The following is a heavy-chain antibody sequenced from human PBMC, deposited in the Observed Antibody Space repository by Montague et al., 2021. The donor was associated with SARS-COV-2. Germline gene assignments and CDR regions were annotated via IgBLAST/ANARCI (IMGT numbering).Heavy chain of an antibody. V-gene: IGHV5-10-1*01. J-gene: IGHJ3*02. CDR2: IDPSDSYT. CDR1: GYSFTNYW. CDR3: ARSTTIPGTFDI. D-gene: IGHD2-21*02. Sequence: QSGAEVKKPGESLRISCKGSGYSFTNYWISWVRQMPGKGLEWMGRIDPSDSYTNYSPSFQGHVTISADKSINTAYLQWSSLKASDTAMNYCARSTTIPGTFDIWGQGTMVTVSA.